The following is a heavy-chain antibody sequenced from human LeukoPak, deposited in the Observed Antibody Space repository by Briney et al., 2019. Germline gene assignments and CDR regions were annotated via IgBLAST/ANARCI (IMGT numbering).Heavy chain of an antibody. CDR2: ISSSSSYI. J-gene: IGHJ4*02. CDR1: GFTFSTYI. D-gene: IGHD2-8*01. Sequence: PGGSLRLSCAASGFTFSTYIMNWVRQTPGKGLEWVSSISSSSSYIYYADSVKGRFTISRDNAKNSLYLQMNSLRAEDTAVYYCAREWSRFTPPDYWGQGTLVTVSS. V-gene: IGHV3-21*01. CDR3: AREWSRFTPPDY.